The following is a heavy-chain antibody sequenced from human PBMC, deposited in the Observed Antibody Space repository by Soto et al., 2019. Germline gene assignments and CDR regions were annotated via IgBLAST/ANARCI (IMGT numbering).Heavy chain of an antibody. V-gene: IGHV3-23*01. J-gene: IGHJ4*02. CDR1: GFNGSNYA. Sequence: PGGSLRLSCVESGFNGSNYAGAWVRQAPGKGLEGVSSMSGRGRGSRPYYADSVQGRFTISRDHSKNIVSLQMDSLRVDDTAVYYCTRERSLVSFLFDYWGPGTLVTVSS. CDR2: MSGRGRGSRP. CDR3: TRERSLVSFLFDY. D-gene: IGHD3-16*01.